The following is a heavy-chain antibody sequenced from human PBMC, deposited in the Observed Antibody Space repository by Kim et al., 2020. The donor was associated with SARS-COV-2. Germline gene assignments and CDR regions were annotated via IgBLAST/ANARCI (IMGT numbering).Heavy chain of an antibody. D-gene: IGHD3-10*01. Sequence: SETLSLTCTVSGGSISSGGYYWSWIRQHPGKGLEWIGYIYYSGSTYYNPSLKSRVTISVDTSKNQFSLKLSSVTAADTALYYCARDGDPDGSWRTFDIWGQGTMVTVSS. CDR3: ARDGDPDGSWRTFDI. CDR1: GGSISSGGYY. V-gene: IGHV4-31*03. J-gene: IGHJ3*02. CDR2: IYYSGST.